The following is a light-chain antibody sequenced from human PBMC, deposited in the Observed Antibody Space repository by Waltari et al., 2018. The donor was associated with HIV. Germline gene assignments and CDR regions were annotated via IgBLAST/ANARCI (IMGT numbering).Light chain of an antibody. CDR2: QAS. CDR1: QNINSW. V-gene: IGKV1-5*01. Sequence: DIHMTQSPSTVSASVGDRVIIPCRASQNINSWLAWYQQKPGKPPRFLIYQASTLERGVPSRFSGSGSGTLFTLTINNLQPVDFGTYYCQQYHSYPVTFGGGTKVEIK. J-gene: IGKJ4*01. CDR3: QQYHSYPVT.